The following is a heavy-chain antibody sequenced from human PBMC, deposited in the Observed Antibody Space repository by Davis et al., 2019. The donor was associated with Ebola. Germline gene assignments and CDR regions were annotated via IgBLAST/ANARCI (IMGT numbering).Heavy chain of an antibody. CDR1: GGTFSSYA. CDR2: IIPILGIA. CDR3: ASGDSGYDHFDY. Sequence: SVKVSCKASGGTFSSYAISWVRQAPGQGLEWMGGIIPILGIANYAQKFQGRVTITADESTSTAYMELSSLRSEDTAVYYCASGDSGYDHFDYWGQGTLVTVSS. D-gene: IGHD5-12*01. J-gene: IGHJ4*02. V-gene: IGHV1-69*10.